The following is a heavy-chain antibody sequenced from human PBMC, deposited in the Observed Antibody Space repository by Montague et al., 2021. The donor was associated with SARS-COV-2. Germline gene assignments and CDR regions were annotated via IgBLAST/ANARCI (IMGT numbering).Heavy chain of an antibody. J-gene: IGHJ6*02. Sequence: SETLSLTCTVSGGSISSSNYYWGWIRQPPGKGLEWIGNIYYSGSTYYNPSLKSRVTISIDTPKNQFSLKLSSVTAADTAVYYCARFACWLLFNASYYGMDVWGQGTTVTVSS. CDR2: IYYSGST. D-gene: IGHD2-21*02. CDR1: GGSISSSNYY. CDR3: ARFACWLLFNASYYGMDV. V-gene: IGHV4-39*07.